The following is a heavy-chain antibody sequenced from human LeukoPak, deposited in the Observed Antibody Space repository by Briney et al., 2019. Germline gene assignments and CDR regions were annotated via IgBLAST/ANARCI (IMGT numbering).Heavy chain of an antibody. J-gene: IGHJ4*02. CDR2: ISLAGQT. V-gene: IGHV4/OR15-8*02. D-gene: IGHD1-26*01. CDR3: SRESGPFCPLGY. Sequence: SETLSLTCGVSGGSISGTNWWSWVRQPPGQGLEWIGEISLAGQTNFNPSLNGRVTMSLDKSSNKLYLHLTSVAAADTATYFCSRESGPFCPLGYWGQGTLVIVSS. CDR1: GGSISGTNW.